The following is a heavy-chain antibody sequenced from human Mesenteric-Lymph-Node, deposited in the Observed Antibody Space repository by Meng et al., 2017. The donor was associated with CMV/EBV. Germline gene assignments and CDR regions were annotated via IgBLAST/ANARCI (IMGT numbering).Heavy chain of an antibody. V-gene: IGHV3-30*02. Sequence: GESLKISCAASALSFSSYGMHWVRQAPGKGLEWVSFVRYDGTVTYYADSVKGRFTISRDNSKNTVHLQMNSLRAEDTAVYYCARAISALDYWGQGTLVTVSS. J-gene: IGHJ4*02. D-gene: IGHD2-2*02. CDR1: ALSFSSYG. CDR2: VRYDGTVT. CDR3: ARAISALDY.